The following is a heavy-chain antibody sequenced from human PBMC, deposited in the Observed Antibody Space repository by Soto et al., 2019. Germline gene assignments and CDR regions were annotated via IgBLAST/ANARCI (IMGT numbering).Heavy chain of an antibody. J-gene: IGHJ6*02. CDR3: ARVGSSGYYKPYYYYGMDV. CDR1: GYSFTSYW. CDR2: IYPGDSDT. V-gene: IGHV5-51*01. D-gene: IGHD3-22*01. Sequence: GESLKISCKGSGYSFTSYWIGWVRQMPGKGLEWMGIIYPGDSDTRYSPSFQGQVTISADKSISTAYLQWSSLKASDTAMYYCARVGSSGYYKPYYYYGMDVWGRGTTVTVSS.